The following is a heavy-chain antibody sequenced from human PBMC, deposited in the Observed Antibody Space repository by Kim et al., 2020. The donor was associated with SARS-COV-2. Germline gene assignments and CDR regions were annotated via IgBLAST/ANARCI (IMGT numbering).Heavy chain of an antibody. D-gene: IGHD6-19*01. Sequence: YAASVKGRLPISRDNSKNTLYMQMNSLRAEDTAVYYCAKDDAVAGLDYWGQGTLVTVSS. CDR3: AKDDAVAGLDY. V-gene: IGHV3-23*01. J-gene: IGHJ4*02.